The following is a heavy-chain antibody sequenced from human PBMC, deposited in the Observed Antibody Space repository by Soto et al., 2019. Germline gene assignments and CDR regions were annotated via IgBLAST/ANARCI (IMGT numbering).Heavy chain of an antibody. CDR2: ISYSGST. V-gene: IGHV4-31*03. CDR3: ARSSVAGAGYFQH. J-gene: IGHJ1*01. D-gene: IGHD6-19*01. CDR1: GGSVSGGVYY. Sequence: QVQLQESGPGLVKPSQTLSLTCTVSGGSVSGGVYYWNWIRQHPEKGLERIGYISYSGSTYYNPSRGSRVTISADTSKNQCARKLSSVTGADTAVYYCARSSVAGAGYFQHWGQGTQVIVSS.